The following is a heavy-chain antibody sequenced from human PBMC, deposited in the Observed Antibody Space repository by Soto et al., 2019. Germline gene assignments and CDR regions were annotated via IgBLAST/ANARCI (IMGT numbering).Heavy chain of an antibody. CDR1: GGSVSTGSYD. J-gene: IGHJ6*02. Sequence: SDTLSLTCTVSGGSVSTGSYDWSWIRQPPGKGLEWIGKIFFTGSAHYNPSLRNRVTMSVDTSKDQFSLTLTSVTAADTAVYYCARDGHGMDVWGQGTTVTVSS. CDR2: IFFTGSA. CDR3: ARDGHGMDV. V-gene: IGHV4-61*01.